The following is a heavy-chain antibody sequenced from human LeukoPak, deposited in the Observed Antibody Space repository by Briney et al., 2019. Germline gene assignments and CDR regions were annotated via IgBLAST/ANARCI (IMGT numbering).Heavy chain of an antibody. J-gene: IGHJ4*02. CDR1: GFTFDDYG. V-gene: IGHV3-20*04. D-gene: IGHD6-19*01. CDR3: ARNYNGGWYFFDN. CDR2: ISWNGVAT. Sequence: GGSLRLSCAASGFTFDDYGMSWVRHAPGKGLEWVSGISWNGVATGYADSVKARFTISRDNAKNSLYLQMSSLRAEDTALYYCARNYNGGWYFFDNWGQGTLVTVSS.